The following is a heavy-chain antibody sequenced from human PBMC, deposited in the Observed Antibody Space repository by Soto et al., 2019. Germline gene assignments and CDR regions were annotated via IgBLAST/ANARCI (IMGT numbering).Heavy chain of an antibody. CDR2: TYYRSKWYN. J-gene: IGHJ4*02. D-gene: IGHD1-26*01. V-gene: IGHV6-1*01. CDR1: GDSVSSNSAA. Sequence: SQTLSLTCVISGDSVSSNSAAWNWIRQSPSRGLEWLGRTYYRSKWYNDYAVSVKSRITINPDTSKNQFSLQLNSVTPEDTAVYYCARYSGSYLSRDYYFDYWGQGTLVTVSS. CDR3: ARYSGSYLSRDYYFDY.